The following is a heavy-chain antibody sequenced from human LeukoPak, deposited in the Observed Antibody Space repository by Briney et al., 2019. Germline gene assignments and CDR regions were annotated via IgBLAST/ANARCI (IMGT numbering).Heavy chain of an antibody. Sequence: ASVNLSCTASGDTFTSDDINWVRHATRQGIEWRGWMNPNSGNTAYAHKFQVRVTVTRNTSISTAYMELSSLRSEDTAVYYCASGYSYGNYYYYGMDVWGQGTTVTVSS. CDR3: ASGYSYGNYYYYGMDV. D-gene: IGHD5-18*01. CDR1: GDTFTSDD. J-gene: IGHJ6*02. V-gene: IGHV1-8*01. CDR2: MNPNSGNT.